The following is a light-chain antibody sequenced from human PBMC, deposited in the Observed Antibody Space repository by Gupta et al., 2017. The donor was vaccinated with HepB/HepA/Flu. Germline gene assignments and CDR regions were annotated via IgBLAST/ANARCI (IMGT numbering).Light chain of an antibody. Sequence: QSVLTQPPSASGTPGQRVTISCSGSSFNIGSNTVNWYQQLPGTAPKLLIYSYDQRPSGVPDRFSGSKSGTSASLAISGLQFEDEADYYCAAWDDSLNGVVFGGGTKLTVL. CDR3: AAWDDSLNGVV. CDR1: SFNIGSNT. CDR2: SYD. V-gene: IGLV1-44*01. J-gene: IGLJ2*01.